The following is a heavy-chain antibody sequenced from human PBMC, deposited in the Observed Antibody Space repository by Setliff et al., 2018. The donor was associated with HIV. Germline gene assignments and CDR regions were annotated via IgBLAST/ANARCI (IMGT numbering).Heavy chain of an antibody. Sequence: PSETLSLTCTVSGGSISNYYWSWIRQPPGKGLEWIGYIYYSGSTNYSPSLKSRVTISVDTSKNQFSLRLSSVTAADTAVYYCASDYSSRHDAFDIWGQGTVVTVSS. J-gene: IGHJ3*02. CDR3: ASDYSSRHDAFDI. CDR2: IYYSGST. V-gene: IGHV4-59*12. D-gene: IGHD6-13*01. CDR1: GGSISNYY.